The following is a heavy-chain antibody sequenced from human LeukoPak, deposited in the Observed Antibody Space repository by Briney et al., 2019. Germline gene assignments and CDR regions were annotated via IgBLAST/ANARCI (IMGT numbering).Heavy chain of an antibody. J-gene: IGHJ6*03. CDR2: INHSGST. Sequence: ASETLSLTCAVYGGSFSGYYWSWIRQPPGKGLEWIGEINHSGSTNYNPSLKSRVTISVDTSKNQFSLKLSSVTAADTAVYYCARGQSRFYTWAPYYYYYMDVWGKGTTVTVSS. CDR3: ARGQSRFYTWAPYYYYYMDV. CDR1: GGSFSGYY. V-gene: IGHV4-34*01. D-gene: IGHD2-2*02.